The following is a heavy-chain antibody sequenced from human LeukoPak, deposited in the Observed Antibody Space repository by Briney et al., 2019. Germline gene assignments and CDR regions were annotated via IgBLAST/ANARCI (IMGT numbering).Heavy chain of an antibody. V-gene: IGHV4-59*01. CDR2: IYYSGST. CDR1: RGSISSYY. D-gene: IGHD3-22*01. J-gene: IGHJ4*02. Sequence: PSETLSLTCTVSRGSISSYYWSWIRQPPGKGLEWIGYIYYSGSTNYNPSLKSRVTISVDTSKNQFSLKLSSVTAADTAVFYCARTDSSGYFFFDYWGQGTLVTVSS. CDR3: ARTDSSGYFFFDY.